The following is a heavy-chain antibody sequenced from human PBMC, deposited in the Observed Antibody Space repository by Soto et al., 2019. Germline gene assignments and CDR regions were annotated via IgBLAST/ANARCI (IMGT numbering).Heavy chain of an antibody. D-gene: IGHD3-16*01. CDR2: ISSNGGST. CDR1: GFTFSSYA. Sequence: EVQLVESGGGLVQPGGSLRLSCAASGFTFSSYAMHWVRQAPGKGLEYVSAISSNGGSTYYANSVKGRFTISRDNSKNTLYLQMGSLRADDMAVYYCAREGGGYYFVYWGQGTLVTVSS. J-gene: IGHJ4*02. V-gene: IGHV3-64*01. CDR3: AREGGGYYFVY.